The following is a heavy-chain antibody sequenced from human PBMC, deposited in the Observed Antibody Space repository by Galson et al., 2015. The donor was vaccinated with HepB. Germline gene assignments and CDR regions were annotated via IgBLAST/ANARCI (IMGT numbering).Heavy chain of an antibody. CDR3: ARTSISAPPEFDP. D-gene: IGHD6-6*01. CDR1: GYSFTSYG. V-gene: IGHV1-18*01. Sequence: SVKVSCKASGYSFTSYGVSWVRQAPGQGLEWMGWVSGYNGDTKYAQKFQGRVTMTTDTSTSTAYMDLTSLKFDDTAVYYCARTSISAPPEFDPWGRGTLVIVSS. J-gene: IGHJ5*02. CDR2: VSGYNGDT.